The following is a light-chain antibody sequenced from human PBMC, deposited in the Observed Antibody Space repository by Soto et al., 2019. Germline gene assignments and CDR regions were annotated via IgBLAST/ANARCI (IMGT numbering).Light chain of an antibody. J-gene: IGKJ1*01. V-gene: IGKV3-20*01. CDR3: QQSYSSPWT. Sequence: EIVLTQSPGTLSLSPGERATLSCRASQSVSSSYLAWYQQKPGQAPRLLIYGASSRATGIPDRFSGSGSGTDFTLTISSLQREDFATYVCQQSYSSPWTFGQGTKVEIK. CDR2: GAS. CDR1: QSVSSSY.